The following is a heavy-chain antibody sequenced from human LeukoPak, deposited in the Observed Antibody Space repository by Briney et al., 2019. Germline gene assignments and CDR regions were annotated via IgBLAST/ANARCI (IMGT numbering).Heavy chain of an antibody. CDR2: IYYSGST. J-gene: IGHJ4*02. D-gene: IGHD3-10*01. Sequence: PSETLSLTCTVSGGSISTDYWSWIRQPPGKGLEWIGYIYYSGSTNYNPSLKSRVTISVDTSKNQFSLKLSSVTAADTAVYYCARHAGYYDSGSYYTSFDYWGQGTLATVSS. V-gene: IGHV4-59*08. CDR3: ARHAGYYDSGSYYTSFDY. CDR1: GGSISTDY.